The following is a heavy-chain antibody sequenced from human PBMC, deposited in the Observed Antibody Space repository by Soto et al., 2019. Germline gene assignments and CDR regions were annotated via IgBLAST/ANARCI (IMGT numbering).Heavy chain of an antibody. J-gene: IGHJ4*02. Sequence: LSLTCAASGFTFSGFSMNWVRQAPGKGLEWVLYISGSGDSIYYADSVKGRFTISRDNARNSLYLQMNSLRAEDTAVYYCARPMYYYGSGSYHNFGYWGQGTQVTVSS. CDR1: GFTFSGFS. CDR2: ISGSGDSI. V-gene: IGHV3-48*01. CDR3: ARPMYYYGSGSYHNFGY. D-gene: IGHD3-10*01.